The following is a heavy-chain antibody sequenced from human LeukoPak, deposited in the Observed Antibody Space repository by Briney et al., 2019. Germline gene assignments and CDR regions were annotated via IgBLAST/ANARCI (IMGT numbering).Heavy chain of an antibody. CDR2: IRDDGSNK. Sequence: PGGAPRISCAASGFTLSSYGMHLVRQAPSKGVGGGGFIRDDGSNKYYADSVKGRFTISRDNSKNTLYLQMNSLRAEDTAVYYCAKSLGYCSSTSCYNFVYFDYWGQGTLVTVSS. D-gene: IGHD2-2*02. CDR3: AKSLGYCSSTSCYNFVYFDY. J-gene: IGHJ4*02. V-gene: IGHV3-30*02. CDR1: GFTLSSYG.